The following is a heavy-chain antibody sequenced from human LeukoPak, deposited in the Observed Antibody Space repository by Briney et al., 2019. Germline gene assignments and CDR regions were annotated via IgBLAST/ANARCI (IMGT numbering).Heavy chain of an antibody. Sequence: GESLKISCKGSGYRFTSYWIGWVRQMPGKGLEWMGIIYPGDSDTRYSPSFQGQVTTSADKSISTAYLQWSSLKASDTAMYYCARQRVYDSSGDFDYWGQGTLVTVSS. J-gene: IGHJ4*02. CDR2: IYPGDSDT. CDR3: ARQRVYDSSGDFDY. V-gene: IGHV5-51*01. D-gene: IGHD3-22*01. CDR1: GYRFTSYW.